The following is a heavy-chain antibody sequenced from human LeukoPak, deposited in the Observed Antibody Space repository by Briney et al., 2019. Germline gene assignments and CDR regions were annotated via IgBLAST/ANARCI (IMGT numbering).Heavy chain of an antibody. CDR1: GGSFSGYY. V-gene: IGHV4-34*01. CDR2: INHSGST. J-gene: IGHJ4*02. CDR3: ARVARPYYFDY. Sequence: SETLSLTCAVYGGSFSGYYWGWIRQPPGKGLEWIGEINHSGSTNYNPSLKSRVTISVDTSKNQFSLKLSSVTAADTAVYYCARVARPYYFDYWGQGTLVTVSS. D-gene: IGHD5-12*01.